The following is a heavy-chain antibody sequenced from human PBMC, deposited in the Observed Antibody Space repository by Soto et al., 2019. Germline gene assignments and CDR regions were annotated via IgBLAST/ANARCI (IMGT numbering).Heavy chain of an antibody. Sequence: GGSLRLSCAASGFTFSSYWMHWVRQAPGKGLVWVSRINSDGSSTSYADSVKGRFTISRDNAKNTLYLQMNSLRAEDTAVYYCARVECSGGSCRQPFDYWGQGTLVTVSS. J-gene: IGHJ4*02. CDR2: INSDGSST. V-gene: IGHV3-74*01. CDR3: ARVECSGGSCRQPFDY. CDR1: GFTFSSYW. D-gene: IGHD2-15*01.